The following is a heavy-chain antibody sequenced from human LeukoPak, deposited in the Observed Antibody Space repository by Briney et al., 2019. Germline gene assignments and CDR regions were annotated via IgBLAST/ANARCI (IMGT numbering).Heavy chain of an antibody. CDR3: ARDAGWGYYDL. J-gene: IGHJ4*02. V-gene: IGHV3-7*01. D-gene: IGHD1-26*01. CDR2: IDKHGSGK. CDR1: GFTFSTSW. Sequence: QAGASLRLSCVASGFTFSTSWVTWVRQAPGKGLGWVANIDKHGSGKYYVDSVKGRFAISRDYASNSVFLQMDSLRAEDTSVYYCARDAGWGYYDLWGQGTPVTVSS.